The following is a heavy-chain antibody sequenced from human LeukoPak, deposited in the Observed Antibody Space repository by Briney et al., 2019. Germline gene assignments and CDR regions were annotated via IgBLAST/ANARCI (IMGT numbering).Heavy chain of an antibody. Sequence: GGSLRLSCAASGFTFSSYGMHWVRQAPGKGLEWVAFIRYDGSNKYYADSVKGRFTISRDNSKNTLYLQMNSLRAEDTAVYYCAKDGRITIFGVVINPLDYWGQGTLVTVSS. CDR2: IRYDGSNK. V-gene: IGHV3-30*02. J-gene: IGHJ4*02. CDR3: AKDGRITIFGVVINPLDY. D-gene: IGHD3-3*01. CDR1: GFTFSSYG.